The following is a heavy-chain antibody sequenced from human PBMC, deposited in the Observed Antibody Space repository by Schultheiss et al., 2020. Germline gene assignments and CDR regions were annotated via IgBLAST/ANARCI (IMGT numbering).Heavy chain of an antibody. CDR1: GFTFRSYV. CDR2: IWYDGSNK. D-gene: IGHD2-2*03. V-gene: IGHV3-33*01. CDR3: ARDRRVGYCSSTSCGNYYYYMDV. J-gene: IGHJ6*03. Sequence: GGSLRLSCAASGFTFRSYVMHWVRQAPGKGLEWVAVIWYDGSNKYYADSVKGRFTISRDNSKNTLYLQMNSLRAEDTAVYYCARDRRVGYCSSTSCGNYYYYMDVWGKGTTVTVSS.